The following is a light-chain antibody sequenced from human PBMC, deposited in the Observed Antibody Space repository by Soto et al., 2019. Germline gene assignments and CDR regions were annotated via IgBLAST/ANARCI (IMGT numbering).Light chain of an antibody. CDR3: QSYDSRLSGWV. CDR2: GNS. V-gene: IGLV1-40*01. CDR1: SSNIGAGYD. J-gene: IGLJ3*02. Sequence: QSVLTQPPSVSGAPGQRVTISCTGSSSNIGAGYDVHWYQQLPGTAPKLLIYGNSNRPSGVPDRFSGSKSGTSASLGNTGLQADDEADYYCQSYDSRLSGWVFGGGTKLTVL.